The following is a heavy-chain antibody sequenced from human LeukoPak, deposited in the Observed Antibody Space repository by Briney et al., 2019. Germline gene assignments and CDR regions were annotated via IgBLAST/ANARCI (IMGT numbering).Heavy chain of an antibody. CDR1: GFTFSSHW. Sequence: GSLRLSCAASGFTFSSHWMTWIRQPPGKGLEWIGEINHSGSTNYNPSLKSRVTISVDTSKNQFSLKLSSVTAADTAVYYCARGPKRIMITFGGVIVIGFDPWGQGTLVTVSS. V-gene: IGHV4-34*01. CDR2: INHSGST. J-gene: IGHJ5*02. D-gene: IGHD3-16*02. CDR3: ARGPKRIMITFGGVIVIGFDP.